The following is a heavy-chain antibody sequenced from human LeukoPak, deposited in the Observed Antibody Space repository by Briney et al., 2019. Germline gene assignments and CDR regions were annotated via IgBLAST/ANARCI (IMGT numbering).Heavy chain of an antibody. Sequence: ASVKVSCKASGYTFTNYAMHWVRQAPGQRLEWMGWINAGNGNTKYSQKFQGRVTITRDTSASTAYMELSSLRSEDTAVYYCARAKYYYGSGSYYSPDWDYWGQGTLVTVSS. CDR2: INAGNGNT. D-gene: IGHD3-10*01. V-gene: IGHV1-3*01. CDR1: GYTFTNYA. CDR3: ARAKYYYGSGSYYSPDWDY. J-gene: IGHJ4*02.